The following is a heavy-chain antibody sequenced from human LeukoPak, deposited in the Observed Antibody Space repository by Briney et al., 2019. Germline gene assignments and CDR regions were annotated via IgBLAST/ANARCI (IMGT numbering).Heavy chain of an antibody. V-gene: IGHV3-33*01. J-gene: IGHJ4*02. CDR2: IYYDGSNI. D-gene: IGHD1-1*01. Sequence: GSLRLSRAASEVTCTTYGMHWVRQAPGKWQEWVAFIYYDGSNIYYADYVKGRFTISRDISKNTLYLQMDSLRAEDTAIYYCARDLKTNSFDYWGQGTLVTVSS. CDR1: EVTCTTYG. CDR3: ARDLKTNSFDY.